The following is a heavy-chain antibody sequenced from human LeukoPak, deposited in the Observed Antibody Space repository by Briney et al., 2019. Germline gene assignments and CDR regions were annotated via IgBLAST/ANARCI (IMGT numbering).Heavy chain of an antibody. D-gene: IGHD3-22*01. Sequence: GASVKVSCKASGYSFTGYYIHWVRQAPGQGLEWMGWINPNSGGTNYAQKLQGRVTMTTDTSTSTAYMELRSLRSDDTAVYYCARDPHADYYDSSVSDAFDIWGQGTMVTVSS. CDR2: INPNSGGT. V-gene: IGHV1-2*02. CDR1: GYSFTGYY. CDR3: ARDPHADYYDSSVSDAFDI. J-gene: IGHJ3*02.